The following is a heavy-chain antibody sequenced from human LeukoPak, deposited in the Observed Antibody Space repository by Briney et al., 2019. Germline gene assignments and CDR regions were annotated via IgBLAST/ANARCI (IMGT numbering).Heavy chain of an antibody. CDR1: GGSISSYY. CDR3: ARGARAARPGGIFDY. V-gene: IGHV4-4*07. D-gene: IGHD6-6*01. J-gene: IGHJ4*02. CDR2: IYTSGST. Sequence: PSETLSLTCTVSGGSISSYYWSWIRQPAGKGLEWIGRIYTSGSTNYNPSLKSRVTMSVETSKNQFYLKLSSVTAADTAVYYCARGARAARPGGIFDYWGQGTLVTVSS.